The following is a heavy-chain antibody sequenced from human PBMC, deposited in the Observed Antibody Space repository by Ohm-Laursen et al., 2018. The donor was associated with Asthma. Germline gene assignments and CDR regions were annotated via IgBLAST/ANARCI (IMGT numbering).Heavy chain of an antibody. CDR1: GLPFSNFW. J-gene: IGHJ6*02. Sequence: SLRLSCTASGLPFSNFWMSWVRQAPGKGLEWVSYISSSSSTIYYADSVKGRFTISRDNAKNSLYLQMNNLRAEDAAIYYCAREWGGMDVWGQGTTVTVSS. CDR2: ISSSSSTI. V-gene: IGHV3-48*01. CDR3: AREWGGMDV. D-gene: IGHD3-16*01.